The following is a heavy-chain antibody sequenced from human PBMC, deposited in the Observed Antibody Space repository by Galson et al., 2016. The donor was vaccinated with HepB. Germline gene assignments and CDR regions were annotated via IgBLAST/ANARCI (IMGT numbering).Heavy chain of an antibody. Sequence: SLRLSCAASGFTFSGSAIHWVRQASGKGLEWVGRIRNKDNNYATAYAASVKGRFTISRDDSRNTAYLQMKSLKTEDTAVYYCTRRGYSFGVGNDYWGQGTTVTVSS. J-gene: IGHJ4*02. V-gene: IGHV3-73*01. CDR3: TRRGYSFGVGNDY. D-gene: IGHD5-18*01. CDR1: GFTFSGSA. CDR2: IRNKDNNYAT.